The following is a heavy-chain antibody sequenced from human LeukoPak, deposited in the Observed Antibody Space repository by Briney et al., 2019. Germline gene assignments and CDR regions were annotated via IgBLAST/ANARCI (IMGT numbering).Heavy chain of an antibody. CDR2: ISSSSSYI. V-gene: IGHV3-21*01. J-gene: IGHJ3*02. CDR3: AVPLWYDAFDI. CDR1: GFTFSSYA. D-gene: IGHD3-10*01. Sequence: WGSLRLSCAASGFTFSSYAMSWVRQAPGKGLEWVSSISSSSSYIYYADSVKGRFTISRDNAKNSLYLQMNSLRAEDTAVYYCAVPLWYDAFDIWGQGTMVTVSS.